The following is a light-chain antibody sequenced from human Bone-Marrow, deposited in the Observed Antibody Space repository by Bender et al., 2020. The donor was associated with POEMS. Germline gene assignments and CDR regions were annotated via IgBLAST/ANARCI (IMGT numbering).Light chain of an antibody. Sequence: SYELTQPPSVSVSPGQTARIPCSGDELGDKYVYWYQQKPGQSPVLVIHQDDKRPSGIPDRFSGSNSGNTATLTIGGTQAMDEADYYCQAWERTSALYVFGSGTTVTVL. V-gene: IGLV3-1*01. J-gene: IGLJ1*01. CDR1: ELGDKY. CDR2: QDD. CDR3: QAWERTSALYV.